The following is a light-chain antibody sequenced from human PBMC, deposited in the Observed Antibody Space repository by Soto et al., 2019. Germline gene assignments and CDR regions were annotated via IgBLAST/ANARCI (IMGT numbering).Light chain of an antibody. CDR1: QSVSSTY. V-gene: IGKV3-15*01. Sequence: EIVMTQSPATLSVSPGERATLSCRASQSVSSTYLAWYQQKPGQAPSLLIYAASTRAAGVPARFSGSGSGTEFTLTISSLQSEDFAVYFCQQYADWPKTFGQGTKVDIK. CDR3: QQYADWPKT. J-gene: IGKJ1*01. CDR2: AAS.